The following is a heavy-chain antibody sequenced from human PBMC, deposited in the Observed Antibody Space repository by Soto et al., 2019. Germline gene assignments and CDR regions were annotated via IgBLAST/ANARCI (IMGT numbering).Heavy chain of an antibody. CDR2: INYDGYS. CDR1: GGSITNYY. J-gene: IGHJ6*02. D-gene: IGHD3-10*01. V-gene: IGHV4-59*08. Sequence: QVQLQESGPGLVKPSETLSLTCTVSGGSITNYYCSWFRQPPGKGLEWIGYINYDGYSAYNLSLKRRVTLSMDASKTQFSLMLESVTATDTAVYYCARHGFGPLHGIVAVWGPGPTVIVSS. CDR3: ARHGFGPLHGIVAV.